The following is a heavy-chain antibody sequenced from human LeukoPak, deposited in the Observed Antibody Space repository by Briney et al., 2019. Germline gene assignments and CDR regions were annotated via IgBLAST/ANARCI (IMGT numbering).Heavy chain of an antibody. CDR1: GGSFSGYY. J-gene: IGHJ4*02. D-gene: IGHD3-22*01. CDR3: ARGRMDYYDSSGYKGSSFDY. CDR2: INHSGST. Sequence: SEILSLTCAVYGGSFSGYYWSWIRQPPGKGLEWIGEINHSGSTNYNPSLKSRVTISVDTSKNQFSLKLSSVTAADTAVYYCARGRMDYYDSSGYKGSSFDYWGQGTLVTVSS. V-gene: IGHV4-34*01.